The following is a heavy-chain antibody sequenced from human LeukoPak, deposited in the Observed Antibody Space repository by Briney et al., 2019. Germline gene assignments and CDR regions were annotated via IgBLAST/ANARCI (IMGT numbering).Heavy chain of an antibody. Sequence: VASVKVSCKASGYTFINHYIHWVRQAPGQGLEWTGRINCSGGSTNYAQQFQGRVTMTRDISTSTVYMEVSSLRSDDTAVYYCARGDYGGIDYWGQAILVTASS. CDR1: GYTFINHY. V-gene: IGHV1-46*01. CDR3: ARGDYGGIDY. J-gene: IGHJ4*02. CDR2: INCSGGST. D-gene: IGHD4-23*01.